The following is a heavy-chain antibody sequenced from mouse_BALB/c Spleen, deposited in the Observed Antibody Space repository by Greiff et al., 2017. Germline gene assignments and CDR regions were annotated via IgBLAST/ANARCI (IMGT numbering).Heavy chain of an antibody. Sequence: EVNLVESGGGLVKPGGSLKLSCAASGFTFSSYAMSWVRQTPEKRLEWVASISSGGSTYYPDSVKGRFTISRDNARNILYLQMSSLRSEDTAMYYCARGGRGYGSSYDWYFDVWGAGTTVTVSS. CDR2: ISSGGST. V-gene: IGHV5-6-5*01. CDR3: ARGGRGYGSSYDWYFDV. D-gene: IGHD1-1*01. J-gene: IGHJ1*01. CDR1: GFTFSSYA.